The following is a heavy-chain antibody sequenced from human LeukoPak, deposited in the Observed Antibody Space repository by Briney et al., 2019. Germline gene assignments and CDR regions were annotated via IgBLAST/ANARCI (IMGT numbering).Heavy chain of an antibody. CDR3: ARGNGDYVEYFQH. Sequence: SETLSLTCTVSGGSISSYYWSWIRQPPGKGLEWIGYIYYSGSTNYNPSLKRRVTISVDTSKNQFSLRLNSVTAADTAVYYCARGNGDYVEYFQHWGQGTLVTVSS. CDR2: IYYSGST. J-gene: IGHJ1*01. D-gene: IGHD4-17*01. CDR1: GGSISSYY. V-gene: IGHV4-59*01.